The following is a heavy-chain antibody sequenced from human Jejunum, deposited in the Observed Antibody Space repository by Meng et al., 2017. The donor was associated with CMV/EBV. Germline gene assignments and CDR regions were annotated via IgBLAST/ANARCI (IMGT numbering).Heavy chain of an antibody. Sequence: YGGSFSGYYWSLIRQAPGRGLEWIGEINHSGTANYSPSLKSRVTISIETSTKQFSLKVYSVTAADTAVFYCARGGPRDSSGYLFDYWGRGTLVTVSS. J-gene: IGHJ4*02. CDR3: ARGGPRDSSGYLFDY. V-gene: IGHV4-34*01. D-gene: IGHD3-22*01. CDR1: GGSFSGYY. CDR2: INHSGTA.